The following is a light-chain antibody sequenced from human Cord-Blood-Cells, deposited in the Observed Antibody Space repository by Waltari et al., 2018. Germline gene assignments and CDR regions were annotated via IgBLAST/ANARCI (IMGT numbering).Light chain of an antibody. J-gene: IGLJ2*01. V-gene: IGLV2-23*01. CDR1: SSDVGSYNL. Sequence: QSALTQPASVSGSPGQSITISCTGTSSDVGSYNLVSWSQQPPGKAPKLMIYEGSKRPSGVSNRFSGSKSGNTASLTISGLQAEDEADYYCCSYAGSSTVFGGGTKLTVL. CDR3: CSYAGSSTV. CDR2: EGS.